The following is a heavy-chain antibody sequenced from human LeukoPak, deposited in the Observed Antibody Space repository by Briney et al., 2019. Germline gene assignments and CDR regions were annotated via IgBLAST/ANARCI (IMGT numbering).Heavy chain of an antibody. Sequence: ASVTVSCTASGYTFTCYGISWVRQAPGQGLEWMGWISAYNGNTNYAQKLQGRVTMTTDTSTSTAYMELRSLRSDDTAVYYCARERPQVFDYWGQGTLVTVSS. CDR3: ARERPQVFDY. CDR2: ISAYNGNT. J-gene: IGHJ4*02. V-gene: IGHV1-18*01. CDR1: GYTFTCYG.